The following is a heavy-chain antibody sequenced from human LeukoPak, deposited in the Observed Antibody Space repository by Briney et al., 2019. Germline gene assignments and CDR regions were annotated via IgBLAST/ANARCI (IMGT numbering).Heavy chain of an antibody. D-gene: IGHD6-13*01. Sequence: SETLSLTCTVSGGSISYSDYYWDWLRQPPGKGLEWIGSIYYSGHTFYNPSLKTRVTISADTSKNQFSLKLTSVSAADTAVYYCARRGGSGSSWSPGWFDPWGQGVLVTVSS. V-gene: IGHV4-39*01. CDR3: ARRGGSGSSWSPGWFDP. J-gene: IGHJ5*02. CDR2: IYYSGHT. CDR1: GGSISYSDYY.